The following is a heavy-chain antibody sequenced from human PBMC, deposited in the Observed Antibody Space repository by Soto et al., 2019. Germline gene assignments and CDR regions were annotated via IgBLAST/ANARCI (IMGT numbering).Heavy chain of an antibody. Sequence: HPGGSLRLSCESSGFTFNTYSMHRVRQPPGKGLEWLAAIWYDGTQKYYADSVKGRFIISRDNSKKTLYLEMNSLRAEDTAVYYCARAGGTTVTGLWHFDSWGQGTLVTVSS. J-gene: IGHJ4*02. CDR2: IWYDGTQK. V-gene: IGHV3-33*01. CDR1: GFTFNTYS. CDR3: ARAGGTTVTGLWHFDS. D-gene: IGHD4-17*01.